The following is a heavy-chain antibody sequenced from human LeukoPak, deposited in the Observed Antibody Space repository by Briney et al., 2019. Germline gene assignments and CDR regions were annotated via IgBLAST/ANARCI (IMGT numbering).Heavy chain of an antibody. CDR3: ARAWGVGRSYINWFDP. J-gene: IGHJ5*02. D-gene: IGHD1-26*01. V-gene: IGHV4-4*07. Sequence: PSETLSLTCTVSGGSISSYYWSWIRQPAGKGLERIGRIYTSGSTNYNPSLKSRVTMSVDTSKNQFSLKLSSVTAADTAVYYCARAWGVGRSYINWFDPWGQGTLVTVSS. CDR1: GGSISSYY. CDR2: IYTSGST.